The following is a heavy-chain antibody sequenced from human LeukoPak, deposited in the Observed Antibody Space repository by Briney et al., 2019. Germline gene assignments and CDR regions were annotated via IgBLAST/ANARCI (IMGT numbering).Heavy chain of an antibody. CDR3: ARAYCSGGSCYHPFYFDY. J-gene: IGHJ4*02. D-gene: IGHD2-15*01. Sequence: PSETLSLTCTVSGGSISSGGYYWSWIRQHPGKGLEWIGYVYYSGSTYYNPSLKSRVTISVDTSKNQFSLKLSSVTAADTAVYYCARAYCSGGSCYHPFYFDYWGQGALVTVSS. CDR2: VYYSGST. CDR1: GGSISSGGYY. V-gene: IGHV4-31*03.